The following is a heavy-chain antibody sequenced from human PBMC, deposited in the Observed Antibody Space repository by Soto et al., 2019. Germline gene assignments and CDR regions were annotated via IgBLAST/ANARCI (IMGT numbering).Heavy chain of an antibody. J-gene: IGHJ4*02. CDR2: INDDGIST. CDR1: GFTFSMYW. V-gene: IGHV3-74*01. Sequence: LRLSCAASGFTFSMYWMHLVRQVPGKGPEWVSRINDDGISTNYADSVKGRFTISRDNAKNTLYLQMNALRVEDTAVYYCTRGPRSTSTGTGAFWGQGTLVTVSS. CDR3: TRGPRSTSTGTGAF. D-gene: IGHD1-1*01.